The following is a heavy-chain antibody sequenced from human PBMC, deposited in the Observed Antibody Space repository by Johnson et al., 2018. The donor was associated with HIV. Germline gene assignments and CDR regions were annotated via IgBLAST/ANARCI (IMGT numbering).Heavy chain of an antibody. CDR3: ARGDSSGEAVDI. Sequence: VQLVESGGGVVRPGGSQRLSCAASGITSDDYGMSWVRQSPGKGLEWVSVIYSGGSTYYADSVKGRFTISRDNSKNTLYLQMNSLRAEDTAVYYCARGDSSGEAVDIWGQGTMVTVAS. CDR1: GITSDDYG. V-gene: IGHV3-66*01. J-gene: IGHJ3*02. D-gene: IGHD3-22*01. CDR2: IYSGGST.